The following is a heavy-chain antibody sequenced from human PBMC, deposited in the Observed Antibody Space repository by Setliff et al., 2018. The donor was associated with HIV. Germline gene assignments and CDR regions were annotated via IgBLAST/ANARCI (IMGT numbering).Heavy chain of an antibody. CDR3: ARSQYYDTSGEPPSNWFDP. Sequence: SETLSLTCTVSNDSINSGAYYWTWIRQAPGKGLEWIGHIYYSGTSYSNPSPQSRLTMSLDTSKKLLSLKLTSVTAADTAVYYCARSQYYDTSGEPPSNWFDPWGQGTLVTVSS. CDR2: IYYSGTS. J-gene: IGHJ5*02. V-gene: IGHV4-31*03. CDR1: NDSINSGAYY. D-gene: IGHD3-22*01.